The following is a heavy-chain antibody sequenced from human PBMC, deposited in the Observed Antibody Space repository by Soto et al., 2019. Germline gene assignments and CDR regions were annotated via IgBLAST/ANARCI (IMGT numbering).Heavy chain of an antibody. D-gene: IGHD2-2*01. CDR2: ISPYSGYT. CDR3: AREASVLIPAAQPSRFDS. CDR1: GYTFTGYY. V-gene: IGHV1-18*04. J-gene: IGHJ4*02. Sequence: ASVKVSCKASGYTFTGYYMHWVRQAPGQGLEWVGWISPYSGYTHSAQKFHGRLTLTTDTAASTAYMELRILRSADTALYYCAREASVLIPAAQPSRFDSWGQGTLVTAPQ.